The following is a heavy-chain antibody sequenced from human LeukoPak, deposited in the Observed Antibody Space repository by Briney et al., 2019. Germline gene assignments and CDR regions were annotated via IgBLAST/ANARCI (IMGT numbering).Heavy chain of an antibody. CDR1: SDSINSFY. V-gene: IGHV4-4*07. CDR2: IYTSGST. Sequence: PSETLSLTCTISSDSINSFYWTWIRQPPGKGLEWIGRIYTSGSTNYNPSLKSRVTMSVDTSKNQFSLKLSSVTAADTAVYYCARSISSSWPSFDYWGQGTLVTVSS. CDR3: ARSISSSWPSFDY. D-gene: IGHD6-13*01. J-gene: IGHJ4*02.